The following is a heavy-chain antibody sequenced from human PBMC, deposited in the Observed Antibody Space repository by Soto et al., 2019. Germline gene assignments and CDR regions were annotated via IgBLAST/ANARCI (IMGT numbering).Heavy chain of an antibody. CDR2: IYYSGST. D-gene: IGHD3-3*01. Sequence: QVQLQESGPGLVKPSQTLSLTCPVSGGSISSGVYYWNWIRQHPGKGLEWIGYIYYSGSTYYNPSLKSRVTISVDTSANQFSLKLSSVTAADTAVYYCARDFWNGFPYGLDVWGQGTTVTVSS. V-gene: IGHV4-31*03. J-gene: IGHJ6*02. CDR3: ARDFWNGFPYGLDV. CDR1: GGSISSGVYY.